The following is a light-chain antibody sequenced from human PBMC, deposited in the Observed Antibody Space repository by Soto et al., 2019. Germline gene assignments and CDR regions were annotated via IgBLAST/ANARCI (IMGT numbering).Light chain of an antibody. J-gene: IGKJ2*01. CDR2: DAS. CDR1: QSVSSY. Sequence: EIVLTQSPATLSLSPGERATLSCRASQSVSSYVAWYQQKPGQAPRRLIYDASNRATGIPARFSGSGSGTDFTLTISSLEPEDFAVYYCQQRSNWNTFGQGTKLEIK. CDR3: QQRSNWNT. V-gene: IGKV3-11*01.